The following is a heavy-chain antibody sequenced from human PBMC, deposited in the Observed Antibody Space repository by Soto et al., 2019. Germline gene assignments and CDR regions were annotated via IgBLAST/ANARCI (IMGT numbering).Heavy chain of an antibody. J-gene: IGHJ4*02. CDR3: ARASSGWTSDY. V-gene: IGHV1-3*01. CDR2: INAGNGNT. Sequence: GVSLKVSCKSSGYTFTSYAMHWVRQAPGQRLEWMGWINAGNGNTKYSQKFQGRVTITRDTSASTAYMELSSLRSEDTAVYYCARASSGWTSDYWGQGTLVTVSS. D-gene: IGHD6-19*01. CDR1: GYTFTSYA.